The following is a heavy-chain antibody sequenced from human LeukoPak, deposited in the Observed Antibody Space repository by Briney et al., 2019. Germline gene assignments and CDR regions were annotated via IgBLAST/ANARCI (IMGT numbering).Heavy chain of an antibody. CDR3: ARGYYDSVTYYLSFFDY. Sequence: GGSLRLSCAASGFTFNKYWLTWVRQAPGKGLEWVANINQDDSQIYYLESVEGRFTITRDNARNSLHLQMNSLRAEDTAIYYCARGYYDSVTYYLSFFDYWGQGTLVTVSS. D-gene: IGHD3-10*01. J-gene: IGHJ4*02. CDR1: GFTFNKYW. V-gene: IGHV3-7*01. CDR2: INQDDSQI.